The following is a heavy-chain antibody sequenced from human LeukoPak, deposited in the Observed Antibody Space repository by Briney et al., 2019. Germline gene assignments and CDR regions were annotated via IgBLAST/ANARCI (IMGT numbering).Heavy chain of an antibody. V-gene: IGHV4-34*01. CDR1: GGPFSGYY. D-gene: IGHD3-10*01. Sequence: PSETLSLTCAVYGGPFSGYYWSWIRQPPGKGLEWIGEINHSGSTNYNPSLKSRVTISVDTSKNQFSLKLSSVTAADTAVYYCARYGGSGTYFFDYWGQGTLVTVSS. CDR3: ARYGGSGTYFFDY. CDR2: INHSGST. J-gene: IGHJ4*02.